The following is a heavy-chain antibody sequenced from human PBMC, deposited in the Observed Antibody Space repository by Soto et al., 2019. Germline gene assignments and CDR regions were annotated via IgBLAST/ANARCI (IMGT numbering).Heavy chain of an antibody. CDR1: GFTFSRYW. CDR3: ARERGIGSDCGECVDY. J-gene: IGHJ4*02. CDR2: IKEDGSEK. D-gene: IGHD5-12*01. Sequence: EVQLVESGGGLVQPGGSLRLSCEASGFTFSRYWMTWVRQAPGTGLAWVANIKEDGSEKNYVDSVEGRFTISRDSAKNTLYLQMNSVRVEDTAVYYCARERGIGSDCGECVDYWGRGTLVTVSS. V-gene: IGHV3-7*01.